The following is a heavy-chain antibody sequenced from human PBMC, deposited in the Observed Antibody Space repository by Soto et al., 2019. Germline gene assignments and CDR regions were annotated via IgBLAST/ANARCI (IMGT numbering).Heavy chain of an antibody. Sequence: GGSLRLSCAASGFTFSSYAMSWVRQAPGKGLEWVSAISGSGGSTYYADSVKGRFTISRDNSKNTLYLQMNSLRAEDTAVYYCAKAPPGELELQTAFDYWGQGTLVTVSS. J-gene: IGHJ4*02. CDR1: GFTFSSYA. CDR3: AKAPPGELELQTAFDY. D-gene: IGHD1-7*01. CDR2: ISGSGGST. V-gene: IGHV3-23*01.